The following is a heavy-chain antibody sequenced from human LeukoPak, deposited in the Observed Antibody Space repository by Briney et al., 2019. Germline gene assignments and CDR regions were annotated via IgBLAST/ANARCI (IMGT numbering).Heavy chain of an antibody. V-gene: IGHV3-7*01. D-gene: IGHD3-22*01. J-gene: IGHJ4*02. CDR3: ARMYYYDSRFDY. CDR1: GFTFSSYW. CDR2: IKQDGSEK. Sequence: GGSLRLSCAASGFTFSSYWMSWVRQAPGKGLEGLANIKQDGSEKYYVDSVKGRFTIYRDNAKNSLYLQMNSLRAEDTAVYYCARMYYYDSRFDYWGQGTLVTVSS.